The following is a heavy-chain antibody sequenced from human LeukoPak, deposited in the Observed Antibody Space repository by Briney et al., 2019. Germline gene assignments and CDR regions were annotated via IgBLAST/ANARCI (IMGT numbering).Heavy chain of an antibody. Sequence: SETLSLTCTVSSGSISSYYWSWIRQPPGKGLEWIGYIFYSGSTNYNPPLKSRVTISVDTSKNQFSLGLSSVTAADTAVYYCARGATRYYFDCWGQGTLVTVSS. V-gene: IGHV4-59*01. CDR3: ARGATRYYFDC. CDR1: SGSISSYY. J-gene: IGHJ4*02. CDR2: IFYSGST. D-gene: IGHD5-12*01.